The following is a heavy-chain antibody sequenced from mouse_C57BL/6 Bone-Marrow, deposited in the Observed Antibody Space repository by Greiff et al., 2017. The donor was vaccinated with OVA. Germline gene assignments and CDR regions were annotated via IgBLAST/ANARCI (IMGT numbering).Heavy chain of an antibody. V-gene: IGHV1-15*01. Sequence: QVQLQQSGAELVRPGASVTLSCKASGYTFTDYEMHWVKQTPVHGLEWIGAIDPETGGTAYNQKFKGKAILTADKSSSTAYMELRSLTSEDSAVYYCTRWLLGYYYAMDYWGQGTSVTVSS. CDR2: IDPETGGT. J-gene: IGHJ4*01. D-gene: IGHD2-3*01. CDR1: GYTFTDYE. CDR3: TRWLLGYYYAMDY.